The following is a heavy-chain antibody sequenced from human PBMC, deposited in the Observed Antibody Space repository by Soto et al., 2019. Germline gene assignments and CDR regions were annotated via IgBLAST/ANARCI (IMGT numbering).Heavy chain of an antibody. CDR1: GYSISSSNW. V-gene: IGHV4-28*01. CDR3: SLDRSPYYYGLLDY. CDR2: IYYSGTT. D-gene: IGHD3-10*01. Sequence: PSETLSLTCAVSGYSISSSNWWGWIRRPPGKGLEWIGYIYYSGTTYYNPSLKSRVTMSVDTSKNQFSLKLTSVTAVVTAVYYCSLDRSPYYYGLLDYCGQGSLVPGSS. J-gene: IGHJ4*02.